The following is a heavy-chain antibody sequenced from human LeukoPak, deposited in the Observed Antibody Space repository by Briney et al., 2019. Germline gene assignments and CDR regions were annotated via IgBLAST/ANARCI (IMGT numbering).Heavy chain of an antibody. CDR3: ARDADDSSGYSNFDY. J-gene: IGHJ4*02. Sequence: GASVKVSCKASGYTFTSYYIHWVRQAPGQGLEWMGIINPSGGSTSYAQKFQGRVTMTRDTSTSTVYMELRSPRSEDTAVYYCARDADDSSGYSNFDYWGQGTLVTVSS. CDR1: GYTFTSYY. CDR2: INPSGGST. D-gene: IGHD3-22*01. V-gene: IGHV1-46*01.